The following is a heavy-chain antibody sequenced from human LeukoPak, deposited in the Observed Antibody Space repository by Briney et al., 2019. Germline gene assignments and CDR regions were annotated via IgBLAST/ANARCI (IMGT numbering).Heavy chain of an antibody. CDR3: ANSVIRGAPHS. V-gene: IGHV1-2*06. Sequence: RASVKVSCMASGNIFIDYYMHWVRQAPGQGLEWMGRINLNSGGTYYAQKFQGRVTMTRDTSISTAYMELSRLTSDDTAVYYCANSVIRGAPHSWGQGTLITVSS. CDR1: GNIFIDYY. CDR2: INLNSGGT. D-gene: IGHD3-10*01. J-gene: IGHJ4*02.